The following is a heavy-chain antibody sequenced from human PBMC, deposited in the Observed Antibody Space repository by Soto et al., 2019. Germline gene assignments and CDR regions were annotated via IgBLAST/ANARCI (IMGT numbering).Heavy chain of an antibody. J-gene: IGHJ6*01. CDR3: ARDKDRQQLGGNYYYIMDV. CDR2: IMPVFPTP. D-gene: IGHD3-3*02. Sequence: QVQLVQSGAEVKKPGSSVKVSCKTSGGTFRTSAVSWVRQAPGQGLEWLGGIMPVFPTPDYAQKFQGRVTMTADESTRTAYMELSRLRSEDTAVYYCARDKDRQQLGGNYYYIMDVWGQGTTVTVSS. V-gene: IGHV1-69*12. CDR1: GGTFRTSA.